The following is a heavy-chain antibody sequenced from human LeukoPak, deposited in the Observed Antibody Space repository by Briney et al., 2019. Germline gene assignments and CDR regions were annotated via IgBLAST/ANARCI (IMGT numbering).Heavy chain of an antibody. CDR2: IYYSGST. Sequence: PSETLSLTCTVSGGSISSYYWSWIRQPPGKGLEWIGYIYYSGSTNYNPSLRSRVTISVDTSKNQFSLKLSSVTAADTAVYYCACLTTADAFDIWGQGTMVTVSS. CDR3: ACLTTADAFDI. CDR1: GGSISSYY. V-gene: IGHV4-59*01. J-gene: IGHJ3*02. D-gene: IGHD3-22*01.